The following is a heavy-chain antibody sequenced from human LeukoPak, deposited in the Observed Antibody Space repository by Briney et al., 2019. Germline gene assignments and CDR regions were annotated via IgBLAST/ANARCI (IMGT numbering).Heavy chain of an antibody. CDR3: ARDLRVSSGWYVDWFDP. D-gene: IGHD6-19*01. Sequence: PGGSLRLSCAASGFTFSSYSMNWVRQAPGKGLEWVSSISSSSSYIYYADSVKGRFTISRDNAKNSLYLQMNSLRAEDTAVYYCARDLRVSSGWYVDWFDPWAREPWSPSPQ. CDR2: ISSSSSYI. V-gene: IGHV3-21*01. CDR1: GFTFSSYS. J-gene: IGHJ5*02.